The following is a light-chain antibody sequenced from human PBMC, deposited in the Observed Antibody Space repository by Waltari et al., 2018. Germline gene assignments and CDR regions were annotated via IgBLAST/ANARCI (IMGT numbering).Light chain of an antibody. J-gene: IGKJ1*01. V-gene: IGKV1-39*01. Sequence: DIQMTQSPSSLSASVGDRVTITCRARQSISSYLNWYQQKPGKAPKILIYAASSLQSGVPSRFSGSGSGTDFTLTISSLQPEDFATYYCQQSYSTPPWTFGQGTKVEIK. CDR2: AAS. CDR3: QQSYSTPPWT. CDR1: QSISSY.